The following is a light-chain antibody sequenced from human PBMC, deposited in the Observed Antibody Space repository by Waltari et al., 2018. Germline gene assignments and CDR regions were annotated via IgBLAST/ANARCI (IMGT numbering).Light chain of an antibody. J-gene: IGLJ3*02. CDR2: DVS. V-gene: IGLV2-14*01. Sequence: QSALTQPTSVSGSPGQSITISCTGTSRYVGFYNYVSWYQQYPGKVPRLLIYDVSARPSGISSRFSGSKSGNTASLTISGLQADDEADYYCNSYTGSSSWVFGGGTKLTVL. CDR1: SRYVGFYNY. CDR3: NSYTGSSSWV.